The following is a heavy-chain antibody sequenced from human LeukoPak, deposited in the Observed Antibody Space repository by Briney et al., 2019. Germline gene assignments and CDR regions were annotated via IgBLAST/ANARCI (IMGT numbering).Heavy chain of an antibody. V-gene: IGHV3-48*01. CDR3: ARDQDFRSGLYRRDLDS. CDR2: IKPGNNDI. Sequence: GGSLRLSCAASGFTFNTYSMNWVRQAPGKGLEWVSYIKPGNNDIHYADSVKGRFTISRDNAKNSLYLQMKSLKAEDTAVYYCARDQDFRSGLYRRDLDSWGQGTLVTVSS. CDR1: GFTFNTYS. D-gene: IGHD3-3*01. J-gene: IGHJ4*02.